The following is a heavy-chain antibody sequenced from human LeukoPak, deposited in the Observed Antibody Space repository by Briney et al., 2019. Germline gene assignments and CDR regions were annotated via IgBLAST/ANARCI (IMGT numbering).Heavy chain of an antibody. CDR2: IIPILGIA. Sequence: VASVKVSCKASGGTFSSYAISWVRQAPGQGLEWMGRIIPILGIANYAQKFQGRVTITADKSTSTAYMGLSSLRSEDTAVYYCARETYYYDSSGYYHWFDPWGQGTLVTVSS. CDR1: GGTFSSYA. D-gene: IGHD3-22*01. J-gene: IGHJ5*02. V-gene: IGHV1-69*04. CDR3: ARETYYYDSSGYYHWFDP.